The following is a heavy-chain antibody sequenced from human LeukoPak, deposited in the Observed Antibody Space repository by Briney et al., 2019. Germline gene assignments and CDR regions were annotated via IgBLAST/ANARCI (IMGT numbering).Heavy chain of an antibody. V-gene: IGHV4-59*08. CDR1: GGSFSGYY. Sequence: SETLSLTCAVYGGSFSGYYWSWIRQPPGKELEWIGYIYYTGSTDYNPSLKSRVTMSVDTSKIQFSLKLSSVTAADTAVYYCATLQSSGYDYSDYWGQGILVTVSS. CDR3: ATLQSSGYDYSDY. J-gene: IGHJ4*02. D-gene: IGHD3-22*01. CDR2: IYYTGST.